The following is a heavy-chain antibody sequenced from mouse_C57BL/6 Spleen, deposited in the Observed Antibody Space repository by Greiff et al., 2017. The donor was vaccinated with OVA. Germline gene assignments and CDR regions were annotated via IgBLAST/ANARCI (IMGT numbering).Heavy chain of an antibody. D-gene: IGHD1-1*01. J-gene: IGHJ2*01. V-gene: IGHV5-17*01. CDR3: ARDSYYGISYVVYFDY. CDR1: GFTFSDYG. CDR2: ISSGSSTI. Sequence: DVKLVESGGGLVKPGGSLKLSCAASGFTFSDYGMHWVRQAPEQGLEWVAYISSGSSTIKYADTVTGRVTISRDNAKNNLFLQMTSLRSENTAMYYCARDSYYGISYVVYFDYWGQGTTLTVSS.